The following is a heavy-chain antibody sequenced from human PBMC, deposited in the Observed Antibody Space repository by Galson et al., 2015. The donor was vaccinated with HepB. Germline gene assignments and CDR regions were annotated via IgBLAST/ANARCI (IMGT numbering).Heavy chain of an antibody. CDR3: ARDLNYYDSGSFDC. CDR2: IWYDGSHK. Sequence: SLRLSCASSGFTFNTYGMHWVRQAPGKGLEWVAVIWYDGSHKYYADSVKGRFTISRDNSNNTLYLQMNSLRAEDTAIYYCARDLNYYDSGSFDCWGQGTPVAVSS. D-gene: IGHD3-10*01. V-gene: IGHV3-33*01. CDR1: GFTFNTYG. J-gene: IGHJ4*02.